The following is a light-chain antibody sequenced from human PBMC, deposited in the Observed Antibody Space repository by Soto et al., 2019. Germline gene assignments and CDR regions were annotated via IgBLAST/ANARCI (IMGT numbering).Light chain of an antibody. CDR3: QVWDSSSDHRAV. CDR1: NIGSKS. Sequence: SYELTQPPSVSVAPGKTARITCGGNNIGSKSVHWYQQKPGQAPVLVIYYDSDRPSGIPERFSGSNSGNMATLTISRVEAGDEADYYCQVWDSSSDHRAVFGGGTKVTVL. CDR2: YDS. J-gene: IGLJ2*01. V-gene: IGLV3-21*04.